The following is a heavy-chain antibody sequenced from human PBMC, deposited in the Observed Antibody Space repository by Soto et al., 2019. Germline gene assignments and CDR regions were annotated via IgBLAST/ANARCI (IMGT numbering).Heavy chain of an antibody. J-gene: IGHJ4*02. CDR1: GYTFTSYY. V-gene: IGHV1-46*01. D-gene: IGHD3-22*01. Sequence: ASVKVSCKASGYTFTSYYMHWVRQAPGQGLEWMGIINPSGGSTSYAQKFQGRVTMTRDTSTSTVYMELSSLRSEDTAVYYCARPTLYYYDSSGYLDYWGQGTLVTVSS. CDR2: INPSGGST. CDR3: ARPTLYYYDSSGYLDY.